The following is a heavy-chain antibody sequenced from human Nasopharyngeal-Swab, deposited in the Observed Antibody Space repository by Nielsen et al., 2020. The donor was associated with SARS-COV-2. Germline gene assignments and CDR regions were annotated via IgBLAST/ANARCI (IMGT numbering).Heavy chain of an antibody. V-gene: IGHV1-8*01. CDR1: GYTFTSYD. D-gene: IGHD3-3*01. CDR3: ARGRPTNREQTIFGVVITRRGGLDY. CDR2: MNPNSGNT. Sequence: ASVKVSCKASGYTFTSYDINWMRQATGQGLEWMGWMNPNSGNTGYAQKFQGRVTMTRNTSIRTAYMELSSLRSEDTAVYYCARGRPTNREQTIFGVVITRRGGLDYWGQGTLVTVSS. J-gene: IGHJ4*02.